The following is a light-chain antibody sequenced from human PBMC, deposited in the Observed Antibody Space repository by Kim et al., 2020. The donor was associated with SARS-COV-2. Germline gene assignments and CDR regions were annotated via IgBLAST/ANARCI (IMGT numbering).Light chain of an antibody. V-gene: IGKV3-15*01. J-gene: IGKJ2*01. CDR2: GAS. CDR3: QQYNNWPPGT. CDR1: QRVSSN. Sequence: VSPGERAPPSCRASQRVSSNLAWYQQKPGQAPRLLIYGASTRATGIPARFSGSGSGTEFTLTISSLQSEDFAVYYCQQYNNWPPGTFGQGTKLEI.